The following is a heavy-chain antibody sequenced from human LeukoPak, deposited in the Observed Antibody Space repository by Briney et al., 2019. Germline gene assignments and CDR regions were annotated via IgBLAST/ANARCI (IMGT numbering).Heavy chain of an antibody. CDR1: GFTFTRYS. CDR3: AREESLKYWYFDL. V-gene: IGHV3-21*01. CDR2: ISSSSIYI. J-gene: IGHJ2*01. Sequence: PGESLRLSCAASGFTFTRYSMNWVRQAPGKGLEWVSSISSSSIYIYYADSVKGRFTISRDNAKNSLYLQMNSLRAEDTAVYYCAREESLKYWYFDLWGRGTLVTVSS.